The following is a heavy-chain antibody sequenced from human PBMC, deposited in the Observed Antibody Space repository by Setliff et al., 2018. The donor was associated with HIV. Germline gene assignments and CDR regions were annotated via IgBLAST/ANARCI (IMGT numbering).Heavy chain of an antibody. CDR1: GGPFDVHT. CDR3: ARGQRASPGPGTHYLDV. Sequence: ASETLSLTCAVYGGPFDVHTWNWVRQAPGKRLEWLADINHKGNTNLNPSLKGRLTIAVDTSRDQFSLRLKSVTAADPAAYFCARGQRASPGPGTHYLDVWSKGTSVTVSS. D-gene: IGHD6-25*01. V-gene: IGHV4-34*01. J-gene: IGHJ6*03. CDR2: INHKGNT.